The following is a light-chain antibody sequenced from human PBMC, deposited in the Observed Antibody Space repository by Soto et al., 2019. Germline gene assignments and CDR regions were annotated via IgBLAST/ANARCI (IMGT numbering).Light chain of an antibody. CDR1: SSDVGGYNY. CDR2: DVS. V-gene: IGLV2-11*01. CDR3: CSYAGGYSWV. J-gene: IGLJ3*02. Sequence: QSALTQPRSVSGSPGQSATISCTGTSSDVGGYNYVSWYQQLPDKAPKLMIFDVSKRPSGVRDRFSGSKSGNTASLTISGLQADDEADYYCCSYAGGYSWVFGGGTKLTVL.